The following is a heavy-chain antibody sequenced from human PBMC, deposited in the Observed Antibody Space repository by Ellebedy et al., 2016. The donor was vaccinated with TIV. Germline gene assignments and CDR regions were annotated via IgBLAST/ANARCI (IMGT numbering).Heavy chain of an antibody. CDR3: ARVSGSSSWTYYYYGMDV. J-gene: IGHJ6*02. Sequence: SQTLSLTCXVYGGSFRGYYWSWIRQPPGKGLEWIGYIYYSGSTNYNPSLKSRVTISVDKSKNQFSLKLSSVTAADTAVYYCARVSGSSSWTYYYYGMDVWGQGTTVTVSS. V-gene: IGHV4-59*12. CDR2: IYYSGST. CDR1: GGSFRGYY. D-gene: IGHD6-13*01.